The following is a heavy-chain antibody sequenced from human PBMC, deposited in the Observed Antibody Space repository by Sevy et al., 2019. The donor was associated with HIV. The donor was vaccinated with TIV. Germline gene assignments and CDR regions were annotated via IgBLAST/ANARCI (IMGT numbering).Heavy chain of an antibody. D-gene: IGHD2-21*02. Sequence: ASVKVSCKASGGTFSTFLISWVRQAPGQGLEWMGGIRPIFGTVDYAQKFQARVTFTADESTSTAYMELSSLRPDDTAVYYCATRGDCGGDCSIYYFAYWGQGSLVTFSS. J-gene: IGHJ4*02. CDR3: ATRGDCGGDCSIYYFAY. V-gene: IGHV1-69*13. CDR1: GGTFSTFL. CDR2: IRPIFGTV.